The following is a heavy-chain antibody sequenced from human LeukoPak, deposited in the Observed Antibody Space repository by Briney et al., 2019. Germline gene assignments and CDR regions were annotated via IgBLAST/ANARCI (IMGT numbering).Heavy chain of an antibody. D-gene: IGHD6-19*01. CDR1: GFTFSSYW. V-gene: IGHV3-30*03. Sequence: GGSLRLSCAASGFTFSSYWMSWVRQAPGKGLEWVAVISYDGSNKYYADSVKGRFIISRDNSKNTVYLQMNSLRGEDTAVYYCAAGSGWKPYYYYYMDVWGKGTTVTVSS. CDR3: AAGSGWKPYYYYYMDV. CDR2: ISYDGSNK. J-gene: IGHJ6*03.